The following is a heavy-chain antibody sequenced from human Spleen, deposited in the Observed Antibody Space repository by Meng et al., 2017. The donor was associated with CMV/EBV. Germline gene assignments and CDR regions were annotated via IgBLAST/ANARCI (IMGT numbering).Heavy chain of an antibody. D-gene: IGHD2-2*01. J-gene: IGHJ5*02. CDR3: ASLRGDYCSSTSCYVDP. CDR2: IYYSGST. Sequence: QAQRRGLRPGLLKPSETLSLTCTVSGGSISSSSYYWGWIRQPPGKGLEWIGSIYYSGSTYYNPSLKSRVTISVDTSKNQFSLKLSSVTAADTAVYYCASLRGDYCSSTSCYVDPWGQGTLVTVSS. CDR1: GGSISSSSYY. V-gene: IGHV4-39*07.